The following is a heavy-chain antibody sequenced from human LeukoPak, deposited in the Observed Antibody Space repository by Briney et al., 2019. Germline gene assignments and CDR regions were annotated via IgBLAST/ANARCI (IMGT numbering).Heavy chain of an antibody. CDR3: ARTSYSGTNNGLPGYFDY. J-gene: IGHJ4*02. V-gene: IGHV1-46*01. D-gene: IGHD1-26*01. Sequence: ASVKVSCKASGYTFTSYYMHWVRQAPGQGLEWMGIINPSAGSTSYAQKFQGRVTVTRDTSTSTVYMELSSLRPEDTAVYYGARTSYSGTNNGLPGYFDYWGQGTLVTVSS. CDR2: INPSAGST. CDR1: GYTFTSYY.